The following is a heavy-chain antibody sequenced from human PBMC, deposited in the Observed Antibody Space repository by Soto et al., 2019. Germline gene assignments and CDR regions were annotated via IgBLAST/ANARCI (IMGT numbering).Heavy chain of an antibody. CDR1: GFTFSSYS. Sequence: EVQLVQSGGGLLQAGGSLRLSCAASGFTFSSYSMIWVRQPPGKGLECISYIDSGGTTIYQTDSVKGRFTISRDNAKNSLYLQMNSLRGEDTAVYYCARRTSGWYSDYWGLGTLVTVSS. CDR2: IDSGGTTI. V-gene: IGHV3-48*01. D-gene: IGHD6-19*01. J-gene: IGHJ4*02. CDR3: ARRTSGWYSDY.